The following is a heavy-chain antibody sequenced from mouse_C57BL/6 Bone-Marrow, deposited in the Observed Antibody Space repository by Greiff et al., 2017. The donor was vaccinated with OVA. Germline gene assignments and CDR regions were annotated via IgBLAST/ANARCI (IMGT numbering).Heavy chain of an antibody. CDR1: GYTFTSYG. V-gene: IGHV1-81*01. CDR3: ASMMVTTYYFDY. Sequence: VQLQQSGAELARPGASVKLSCKASGYTFTSYGISWVKQRTGQGLEWIGEIYPRSGNTYYNEKFKGKATLTADKSSSTAYMELRSLTSEDSAVYFCASMMVTTYYFDYWGQGTTLTVSS. D-gene: IGHD2-3*01. J-gene: IGHJ2*01. CDR2: IYPRSGNT.